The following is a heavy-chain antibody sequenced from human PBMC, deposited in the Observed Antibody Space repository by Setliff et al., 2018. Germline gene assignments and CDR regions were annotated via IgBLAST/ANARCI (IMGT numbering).Heavy chain of an antibody. CDR3: ARAPSKVQFDS. CDR1: GDSLSSSY. J-gene: IGHJ5*01. D-gene: IGHD4-4*01. V-gene: IGHV4-59*08. Sequence: SETLSLTCTVSGDSLSSSYWSWIRQPPGKGLEWIGRFSYGVSTIYNPSLESRVTFSVDTSKNQFSLKLTSVTAADTAVYYCARAPSKVQFDSWGRGILVTVSS. CDR2: FSYGVST.